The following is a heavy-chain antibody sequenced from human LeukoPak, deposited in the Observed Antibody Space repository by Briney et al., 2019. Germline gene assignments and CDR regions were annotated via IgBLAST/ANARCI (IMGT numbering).Heavy chain of an antibody. CDR3: AREREETYGSGSYTFDH. V-gene: IGHV1-18*01. J-gene: IGHJ4*02. Sequence: ASVKVSCKASGYTFTNYAFSWVRQAPGHGLEWMGWINTNNGNTNYVKRLQGRVTMTTDTSTTTAYMELRSLISDDTAVYYCAREREETYGSGSYTFDHWGQGTLVTVSS. D-gene: IGHD3-10*01. CDR2: INTNNGNT. CDR1: GYTFTNYA.